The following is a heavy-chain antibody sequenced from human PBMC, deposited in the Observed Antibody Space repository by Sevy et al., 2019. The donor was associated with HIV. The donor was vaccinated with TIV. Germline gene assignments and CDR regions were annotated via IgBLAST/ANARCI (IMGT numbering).Heavy chain of an antibody. CDR3: ARGSYDYVWGSYRYPYYYYGKDV. J-gene: IGHJ6*01. D-gene: IGHD3-16*02. V-gene: IGHV3-11*01. CDR2: ISSSGSAI. CDR1: GFTFSDYY. Sequence: GGSLRLSCAASGFTFSDYYMSWIRQAPGKGLEWVSYISSSGSAIYYADSVKGRFTISRDNAKNSLYLQMNSLRAEDTAVYYCARGSYDYVWGSYRYPYYYYGKDVWGQGTTVTVSS.